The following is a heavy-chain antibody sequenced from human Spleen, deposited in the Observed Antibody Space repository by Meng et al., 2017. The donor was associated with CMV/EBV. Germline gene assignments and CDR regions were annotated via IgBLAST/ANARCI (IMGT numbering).Heavy chain of an antibody. D-gene: IGHD1-26*01. J-gene: IGHJ4*02. Sequence: SGFTFSNYAMSWVRQPPGKGLKWVSGISGGGDSTYYTDSVKGRFTISRDNSKNTLYLQMNSLGAEDTAVYYCAKEDYTTGWADFDYWGQGTLVTVSS. CDR1: GFTFSNYA. CDR2: ISGGGDST. V-gene: IGHV3-23*01. CDR3: AKEDYTTGWADFDY.